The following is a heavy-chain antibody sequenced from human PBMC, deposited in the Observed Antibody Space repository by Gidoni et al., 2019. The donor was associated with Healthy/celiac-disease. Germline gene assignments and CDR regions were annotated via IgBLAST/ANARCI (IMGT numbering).Heavy chain of an antibody. J-gene: IGHJ6*02. Sequence: QVQLQQWGAGLLKPSETLSLTCAVYGGSFSGYYWSWIRQPPGKGLEWIGEINHSGSTNYNPSLKSRVTISVDTSKNQFSLKLSSVTAADTAVYYCARGVLGPSGYNWNDGPHYYYYYGMDVWGQGTTVTVSS. D-gene: IGHD1-1*01. CDR1: GGSFSGYY. CDR2: INHSGST. V-gene: IGHV4-34*01. CDR3: ARGVLGPSGYNWNDGPHYYYYYGMDV.